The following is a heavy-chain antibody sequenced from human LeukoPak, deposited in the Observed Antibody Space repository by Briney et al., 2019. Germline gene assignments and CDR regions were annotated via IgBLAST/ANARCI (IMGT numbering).Heavy chain of an antibody. CDR2: ISSSSSFI. D-gene: IGHD3-9*01. V-gene: IGHV3-21*04. CDR3: AKETRSLSYYDIF. CDR1: GFTFSDYS. Sequence: GGSLRLSCAASGFTFSDYSMNWVRQAPGKGLAWVSSISSSSSFIYYADSVKGRFTISRDNSKNTLYLQMNSLRAEDTAVYYCAKETRSLSYYDIFWGQGTMVTVSS. J-gene: IGHJ3*01.